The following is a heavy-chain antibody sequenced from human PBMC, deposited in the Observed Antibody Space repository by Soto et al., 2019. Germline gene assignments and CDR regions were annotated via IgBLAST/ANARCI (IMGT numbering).Heavy chain of an antibody. CDR3: ASNEGNSGYYYDY. J-gene: IGHJ4*02. V-gene: IGHV3-33*01. D-gene: IGHD3-22*01. CDR1: GFTFSSYG. Sequence: GGSLRLSCAASGFTFSSYGMHWVRQAPGKGLEWVAVIWYDGSNKYYADSVKGRFTISRDNSKNTLYLQMNSLRAEDTAVYYCASNEGNSGYYYDYWGQGTLVTVSS. CDR2: IWYDGSNK.